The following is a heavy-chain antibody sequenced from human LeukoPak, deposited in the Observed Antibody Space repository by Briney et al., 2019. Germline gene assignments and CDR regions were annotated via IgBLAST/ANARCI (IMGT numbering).Heavy chain of an antibody. Sequence: GASVKVSCKASVGTFSSYAISWVRQAPGQGLEWMGGIIPIFGTANYAQKFQGRVTITADESTSTAYMELSSLRSEDTAVYYCARTLGGYSYGPPYHGMDVWGQGTTVTVSS. CDR2: IIPIFGTA. CDR1: VGTFSSYA. D-gene: IGHD5-18*01. V-gene: IGHV1-69*01. CDR3: ARTLGGYSYGPPYHGMDV. J-gene: IGHJ6*02.